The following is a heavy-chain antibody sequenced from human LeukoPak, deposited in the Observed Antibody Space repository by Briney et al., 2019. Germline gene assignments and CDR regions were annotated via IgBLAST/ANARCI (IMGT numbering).Heavy chain of an antibody. V-gene: IGHV4-39*07. J-gene: IGHJ5*02. CDR1: GGSISSSSYY. CDR3: ARGLGENWFDP. Sequence: SETLSLTCTVSGGSISSSSYYWGWIRQPPGKGLEWIGSIYHSGSTNYNPSLKSRVTISVDKSKNQFSLKLSSVTAADTAVYYCARGLGENWFDPWGXGTLVTVSX. CDR2: IYHSGST.